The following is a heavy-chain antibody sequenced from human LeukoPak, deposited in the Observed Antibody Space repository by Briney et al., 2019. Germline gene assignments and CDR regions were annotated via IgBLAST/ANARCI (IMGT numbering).Heavy chain of an antibody. D-gene: IGHD3-10*01. V-gene: IGHV3-15*01. Sequence: GGSLRLSCAASGFTFSNAWMSWVRQAPGKGLEWVGRIKSKTDGGTTDYAAPVKGRFTISRDDSKNTLYLQMNSLKTEDTAVYYCTTDLSHYYGSGSYLDYYGMDVWGQGTTVTVSS. CDR2: IKSKTDGGTT. CDR3: TTDLSHYYGSGSYLDYYGMDV. J-gene: IGHJ6*02. CDR1: GFTFSNAW.